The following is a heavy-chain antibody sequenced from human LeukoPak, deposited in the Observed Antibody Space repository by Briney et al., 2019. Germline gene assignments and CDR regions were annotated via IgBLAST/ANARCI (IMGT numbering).Heavy chain of an antibody. Sequence: ASVKVSCKASGGTFSSYAISWVRQAPGQGLEWMGGIIPIFGTANYAQKFQGRVTITADESTSTAYMELSSLRSEDTAVYYCAREPVPGIAVAAVFDIWGQGTMVTVSS. V-gene: IGHV1-69*13. D-gene: IGHD6-19*01. J-gene: IGHJ3*02. CDR1: GGTFSSYA. CDR3: AREPVPGIAVAAVFDI. CDR2: IIPIFGTA.